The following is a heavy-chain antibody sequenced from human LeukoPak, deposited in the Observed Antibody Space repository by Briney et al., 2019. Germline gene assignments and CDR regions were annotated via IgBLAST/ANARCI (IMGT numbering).Heavy chain of an antibody. CDR1: GFIVSSNH. Sequence: GGSLRLSCAASGFIVSSNHMNWVRQTPGKGLEWVSIIYINAGTTHYADSVKGRFIISRDNSENTVYLQMNNLRADDSAVYYCARDVKEQVVSWYYYYGMEVWGQGTTVTVSS. CDR3: ARDVKEQVVSWYYYYGMEV. J-gene: IGHJ6*02. V-gene: IGHV3-66*01. D-gene: IGHD6-6*01. CDR2: IYINAGTT.